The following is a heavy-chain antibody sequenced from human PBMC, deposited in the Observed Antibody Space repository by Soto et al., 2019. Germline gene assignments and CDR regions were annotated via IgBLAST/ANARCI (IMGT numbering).Heavy chain of an antibody. CDR3: AKVFVYSSSSEYYYFGMDV. CDR2: ISYDGSNK. CDR1: GFTFSSYG. D-gene: IGHD6-6*01. Sequence: PGGSLRLSCAASGFTFSSYGMHWVRQAPGKGLEWVAVISYDGSNKYYADSVKGRFTISRDNSKNTLYLQMNSLRAEGTAVYFCAKVFVYSSSSEYYYFGMDVWGQGTTVTVSS. J-gene: IGHJ6*02. V-gene: IGHV3-30*18.